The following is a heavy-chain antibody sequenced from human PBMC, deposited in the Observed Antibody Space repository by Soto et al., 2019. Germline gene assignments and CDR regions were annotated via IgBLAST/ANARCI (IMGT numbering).Heavy chain of an antibody. J-gene: IGHJ4*02. D-gene: IGHD3-3*01. V-gene: IGHV3-23*01. Sequence: GGSLRLSCAASGFAFGNYAMNWVRQAPGKWLEWVSGISGDGSTTKYADSVKGRLTTARNKSKNMLYLQMNSLRVEDTAVYYCAKPSPNFYKSGYYFRESDFWGQGXLVTVHS. CDR3: AKPSPNFYKSGYYFRESDF. CDR2: ISGDGSTT. CDR1: GFAFGNYA.